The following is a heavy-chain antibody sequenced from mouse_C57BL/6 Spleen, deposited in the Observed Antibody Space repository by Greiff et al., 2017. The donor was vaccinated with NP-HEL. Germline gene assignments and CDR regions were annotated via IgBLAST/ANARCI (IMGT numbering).Heavy chain of an antibody. CDR1: GYSITSGYD. CDR3: AREGYDYDGGFAY. Sequence: EVQLQQSGPGMVKPSPSLSLTCTVTGYSITSGYDWHWIRHFPGNKLEWMGYISYSGSTNYNPSLKSRISITHDPSKNHFFLKLNSVTTEDTATYYCAREGYDYDGGFAYWGQGTLVTVSA. D-gene: IGHD2-4*01. CDR2: ISYSGST. J-gene: IGHJ3*01. V-gene: IGHV3-1*01.